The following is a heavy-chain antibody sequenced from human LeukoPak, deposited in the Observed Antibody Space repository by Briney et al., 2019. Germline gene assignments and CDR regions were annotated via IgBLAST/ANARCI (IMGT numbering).Heavy chain of an antibody. CDR1: GFTFSSYA. CDR3: ARGWGIVVVPARTKRFDP. D-gene: IGHD2-2*01. Sequence: GGSLRLSCAASGFTFSSYAMHWVRQAPGKGLEWVAVISYDGSNKYYADSVKGRFTISRDNSKNTLYLQMNSLRAEDTAVYYCARGWGIVVVPARTKRFDPWGQGTLVTVSS. V-gene: IGHV3-30*04. CDR2: ISYDGSNK. J-gene: IGHJ5*02.